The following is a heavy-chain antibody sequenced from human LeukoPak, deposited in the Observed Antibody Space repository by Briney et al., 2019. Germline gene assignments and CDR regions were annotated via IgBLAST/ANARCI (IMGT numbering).Heavy chain of an antibody. D-gene: IGHD3-22*01. Sequence: SVKVSRKASGGTFSSYTISWVRQAPGQGLEWMGRIIPILGIANYAQKFQGRVTITADKSTSTAYMEPSSLRSEDTAVYYCARDQDYYDSSGYPYYFDYWGQGTLATVSS. J-gene: IGHJ4*02. V-gene: IGHV1-69*04. CDR2: IIPILGIA. CDR3: ARDQDYYDSSGYPYYFDY. CDR1: GGTFSSYT.